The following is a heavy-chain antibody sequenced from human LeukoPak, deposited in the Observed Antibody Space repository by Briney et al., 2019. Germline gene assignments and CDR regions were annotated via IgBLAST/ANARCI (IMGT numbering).Heavy chain of an antibody. D-gene: IGHD1-26*01. CDR2: FDPEDGET. CDR1: GGTFSSYA. J-gene: IGHJ4*02. Sequence: ASVKVSCKASGGTFSSYAISWVRQAPGKGLEWMGGFDPEDGETIYAQKFQGRVTMTEDTSTDTAYMELSSLRSEDTAVYYCATDTHGYSGSYESWGQGTLVTVSS. V-gene: IGHV1-24*01. CDR3: ATDTHGYSGSYES.